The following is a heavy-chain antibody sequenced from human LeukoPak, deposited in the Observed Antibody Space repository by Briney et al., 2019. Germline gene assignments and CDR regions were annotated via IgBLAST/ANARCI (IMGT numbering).Heavy chain of an antibody. CDR1: GYTFTNYA. Sequence: ASVKVSCKASGYTFTNYAMHWVRQAPGQRLEWMGWINAGNGNTKYSQKFQGRVTITADESTSTAYMELSSLRSEDTAVYYCARAFYERPHLWFGELSPDYYGMDVWGQGTTVTVSS. J-gene: IGHJ6*02. D-gene: IGHD3-10*01. V-gene: IGHV1-3*01. CDR2: INAGNGNT. CDR3: ARAFYERPHLWFGELSPDYYGMDV.